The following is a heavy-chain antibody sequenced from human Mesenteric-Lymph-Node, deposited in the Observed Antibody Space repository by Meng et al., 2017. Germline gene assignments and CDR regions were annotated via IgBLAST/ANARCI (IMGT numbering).Heavy chain of an antibody. J-gene: IGHJ4*02. V-gene: IGHV3-23*04. CDR2: ITGSGVSI. D-gene: IGHD5-12*01. CDR1: GFTFRNYA. Sequence: ERELVGSGGDLVKPGGSLRLSCAASGFTFRNYAMAWVRQAPGKGLEWVSTITGSGVSIYYADSVKGRFTISRDNSKNTLYLQMDSLRAEDTAVYYCAKDLATMADWGQGTLVTVSS. CDR3: AKDLATMAD.